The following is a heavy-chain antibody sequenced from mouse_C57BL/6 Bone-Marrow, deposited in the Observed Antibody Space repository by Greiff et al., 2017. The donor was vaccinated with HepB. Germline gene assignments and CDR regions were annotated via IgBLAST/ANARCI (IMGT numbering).Heavy chain of an antibody. V-gene: IGHV1-7*01. J-gene: IGHJ1*03. CDR3: ARSSPLLLRYQRGGYFDV. Sequence: LQESGAELAKPGASVKLSCKASGYTFTSYWMHWVKQRPGQGLEWIGYINPSSGYTKYNQKFKDKATLTADKSSSTAYMQLSSLTYEDSAVYYCARSSPLLLRYQRGGYFDVWGTGTTVTVSS. CDR2: INPSSGYT. D-gene: IGHD1-1*01. CDR1: GYTFTSYW.